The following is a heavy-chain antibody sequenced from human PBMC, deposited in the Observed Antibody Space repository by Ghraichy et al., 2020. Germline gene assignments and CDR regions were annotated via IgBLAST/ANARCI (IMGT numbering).Heavy chain of an antibody. Sequence: SETLSLTCAVYGGSFSGYYWSWIRQPPGKGLEWIGEINHSGSTNYNPSLKSRVTISVDTSKNQFSLKLSSVTAADTAVYYCARHGYYDSSGYAEYFQHWGQGTLVTVSS. CDR1: GGSFSGYY. V-gene: IGHV4-34*01. J-gene: IGHJ1*01. D-gene: IGHD3-22*01. CDR3: ARHGYYDSSGYAEYFQH. CDR2: INHSGST.